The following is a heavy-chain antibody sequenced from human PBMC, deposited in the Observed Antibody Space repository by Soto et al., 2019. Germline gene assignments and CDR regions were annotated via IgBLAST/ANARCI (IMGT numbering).Heavy chain of an antibody. CDR3: ATSGGGWYLY. D-gene: IGHD6-19*01. V-gene: IGHV1-8*02. CDR2: LNPNSGDT. CDR1: GYTFTGYY. J-gene: IGHJ4*02. Sequence: ASVNVSCKPSGYTFTGYYMHWVRQAPGQGLEWMGWLNPNSGDTGYAQKFQGRVTLTRNTSINTAYIELSSLTSDDTAVYYCATSGGGWYLYWGQGTLVTVSS.